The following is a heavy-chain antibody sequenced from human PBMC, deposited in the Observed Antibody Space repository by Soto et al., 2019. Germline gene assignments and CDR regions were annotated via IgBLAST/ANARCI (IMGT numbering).Heavy chain of an antibody. V-gene: IGHV4-59*01. D-gene: IGHD6-13*01. CDR1: GGSISSYY. CDR3: ARVGYSSRPRGWFDP. Sequence: SETLSLTCTVSGGSISSYYWSWIRQPPGKGLEWIGYIYYSGSTNYNPSLKSRVTISVDTSKNQFSLKLSSVTAADTAVYYCARVGYSSRPRGWFDPWGQGTLVTVSS. J-gene: IGHJ5*02. CDR2: IYYSGST.